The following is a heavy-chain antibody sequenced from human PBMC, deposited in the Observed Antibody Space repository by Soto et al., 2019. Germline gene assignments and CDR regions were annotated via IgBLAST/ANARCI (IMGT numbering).Heavy chain of an antibody. V-gene: IGHV1-69*01. CDR3: AREQGGYCSGGSCYSGGDWFDP. CDR2: IIPMICTA. CDR1: GGTFSSYA. J-gene: IGHJ5*02. D-gene: IGHD2-15*01. Sequence: QVQLVQSGAEVKKPGSSVKVSCKASGGTFSSYAISWVRQAPGQGREWMGGIIPMICTANYEQKFQRRGRITADESTSTAYMELGSLRSEDTAVYYCAREQGGYCSGGSCYSGGDWFDPWGQGTLVTVSS.